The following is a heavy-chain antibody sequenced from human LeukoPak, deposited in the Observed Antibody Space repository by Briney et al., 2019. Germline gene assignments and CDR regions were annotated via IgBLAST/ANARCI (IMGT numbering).Heavy chain of an antibody. D-gene: IGHD3-10*01. CDR3: ARVYYGSGSLYYYYYYMDV. CDR1: GFTFSSYA. J-gene: IGHJ6*03. V-gene: IGHV3-23*01. CDR2: ISGSSGNT. Sequence: GGSLRLSCAASGFTFSSYAMSWVRQAPGKGLEWVSAISGSSGNTYYADSVKGRFTISRDISKNTLYLQMNSLRAEDTAVYYCARVYYGSGSLYYYYYYMDVWGKGTTVTISS.